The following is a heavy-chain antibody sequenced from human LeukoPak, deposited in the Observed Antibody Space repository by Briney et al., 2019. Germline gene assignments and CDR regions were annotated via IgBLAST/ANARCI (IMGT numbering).Heavy chain of an antibody. Sequence: GGSLRLSCAASGFTFSNYDMHWVRQAPGKGLEWVAVISYDGSNKYYADSVKGRLTISRDNSKNTLYLQMNSLRAEDTAVYYCARGSWLKYYFDYWGQGTLVTVSS. CDR1: GFTFSNYD. CDR2: ISYDGSNK. V-gene: IGHV3-30*03. D-gene: IGHD6-13*01. J-gene: IGHJ4*02. CDR3: ARGSWLKYYFDY.